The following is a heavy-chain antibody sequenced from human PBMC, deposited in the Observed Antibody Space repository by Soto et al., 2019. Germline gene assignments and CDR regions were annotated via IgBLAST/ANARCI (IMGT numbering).Heavy chain of an antibody. V-gene: IGHV4-30-4*08. CDR1: GGSISYEYYH. CDR2: IHYSGSI. Sequence: PSETLSHTCTVSGGSISYEYYHLTWIRQSPGKGLEWIGYIHYSGSIIYNPSFKSRVTISVDTSKNQFSLQLSSVTAADTAVYFCAREDDGGDRDYYGLDVWGQGTTVTVSS. D-gene: IGHD2-21*02. CDR3: AREDDGGDRDYYGLDV. J-gene: IGHJ6*02.